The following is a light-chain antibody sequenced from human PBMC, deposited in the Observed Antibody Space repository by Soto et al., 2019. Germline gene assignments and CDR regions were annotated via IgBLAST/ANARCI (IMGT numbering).Light chain of an antibody. Sequence: EIVMTQSPATLSVSPGERATLSCRASQSVSSNLAWYQQKPGQAPRLLIYGASTRATGIPARFSGSGSGTEFTLTISSLQSEDFAVYYCQHHNNRPRTFGQATKVDIK. V-gene: IGKV3-15*01. J-gene: IGKJ1*01. CDR3: QHHNNRPRT. CDR1: QSVSSN. CDR2: GAS.